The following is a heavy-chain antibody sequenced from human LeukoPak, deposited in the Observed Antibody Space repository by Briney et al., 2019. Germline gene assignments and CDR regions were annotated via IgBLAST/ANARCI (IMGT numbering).Heavy chain of an antibody. CDR3: AILGGGEAWAFDI. CDR1: GFIFSDYS. Sequence: GGSLRLSCVASGFIFSDYSMDWVRQAPGKGLEWVSSISSSSAYIFYSDSVKGRFTISRDNAQSSLYLQMNSLRAEDTAVYYCAILGGGEAWAFDIWGQGTMVTVSS. V-gene: IGHV3-21*06. J-gene: IGHJ3*02. CDR2: ISSSSAYI. D-gene: IGHD2-21*01.